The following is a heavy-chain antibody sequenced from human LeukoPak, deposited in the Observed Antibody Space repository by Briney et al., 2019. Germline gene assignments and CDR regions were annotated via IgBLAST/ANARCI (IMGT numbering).Heavy chain of an antibody. CDR2: IYHSGST. CDR3: ARGVVVITTEFFDY. J-gene: IGHJ4*02. CDR1: GGSISSSNYY. Sequence: PSETLSLTCTVSGGSISSSNYYWGWIRQPPGKGLEWIGSIYHSGSTYYNPSLKSRVTISVDTSKNQFSLKLSSVTAADTAVYYCARGVVVITTEFFDYWGQGTLVTVSS. V-gene: IGHV4-39*07. D-gene: IGHD3-22*01.